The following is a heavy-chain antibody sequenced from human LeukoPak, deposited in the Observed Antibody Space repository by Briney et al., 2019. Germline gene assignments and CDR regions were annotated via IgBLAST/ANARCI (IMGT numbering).Heavy chain of an antibody. CDR1: GYNFAHDW. V-gene: IGHV5-51*01. D-gene: IGHD2-2*01. CDR3: ARRPAVTGHWFDP. J-gene: IGHJ5*02. CDR2: VYPDDSDP. Sequence: GESLKISCKGSGYNFAHDWIGWVRQMPGKGLEWMGIVYPDDSDPTYSPAFQGQVSISADKSISTAYLQWSSLKTSDTAMYYCARRPAVTGHWFDPWGQGTLVTVSS.